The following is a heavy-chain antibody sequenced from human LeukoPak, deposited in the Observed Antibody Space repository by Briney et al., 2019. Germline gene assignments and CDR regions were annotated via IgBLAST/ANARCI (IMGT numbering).Heavy chain of an antibody. J-gene: IGHJ5*02. CDR2: IYHSGST. CDR1: GYSISSGYY. D-gene: IGHD5-18*01. V-gene: IGHV4-38-2*02. Sequence: SETLSLTCTVSGYSISSGYYWGWIRQPPGKGLEWIGSIYHSGSTYYNPSLKSRVTISVDTSKNQFSLKLSSVTAADTAVYYCARDLGAVDTAMVAGSWFDPWGQGTLVTVSS. CDR3: ARDLGAVDTAMVAGSWFDP.